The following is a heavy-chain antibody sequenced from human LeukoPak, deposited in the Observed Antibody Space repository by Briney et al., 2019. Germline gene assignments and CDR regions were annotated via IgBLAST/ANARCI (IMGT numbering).Heavy chain of an antibody. CDR3: ARESSSSSKESWFDP. V-gene: IGHV1-69*13. J-gene: IGHJ5*02. CDR1: GGTFSSYA. D-gene: IGHD6-6*01. CDR2: IIPIFGTA. Sequence: GASVKVSCKASGGTFSSYASSWVRQAPGQELEWMGGIIPIFGTANYAQKFQGRVTITADESTSTAYMELSSLRSEDTAVYYCARESSSSSKESWFDPWGQGTLVTVSS.